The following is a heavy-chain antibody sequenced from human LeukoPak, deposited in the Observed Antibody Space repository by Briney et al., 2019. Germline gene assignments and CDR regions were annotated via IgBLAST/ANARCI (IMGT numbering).Heavy chain of an antibody. CDR1: GGPISSYY. CDR2: IYTSGST. Sequence: PSETLSLTCTVSGGPISSYYWGWIRQPPGEGPEWIWYIYTSGSTNYNPSLKSRVTISVDTSKNQFSLKLSSVTPADTAVYYCARHGSTYYYYYMDVWGKGTTVTVSS. V-gene: IGHV4-4*09. J-gene: IGHJ6*03. CDR3: ARHGSTYYYYYMDV.